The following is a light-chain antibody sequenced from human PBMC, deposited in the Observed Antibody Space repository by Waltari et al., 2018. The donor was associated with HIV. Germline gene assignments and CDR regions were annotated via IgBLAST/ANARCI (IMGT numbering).Light chain of an antibody. V-gene: IGLV1-40*01. CDR1: SSTIGAGYD. Sequence: QSVLTQPPSVSGAPGQRVTISCTGSSSTIGAGYDVHWYQQLPGTAPKLLIYGNSSRPSGVPARSSGSKSGTSASLAITGLLAEDEADYYCQSYDSSLSVWVFGGGTKLTVL. CDR2: GNS. CDR3: QSYDSSLSVWV. J-gene: IGLJ3*02.